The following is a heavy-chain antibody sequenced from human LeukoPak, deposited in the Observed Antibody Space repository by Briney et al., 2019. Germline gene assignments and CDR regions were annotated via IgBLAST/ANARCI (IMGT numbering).Heavy chain of an antibody. CDR2: INAGNGNT. D-gene: IGHD3-10*01. V-gene: IGHV1-3*01. CDR3: ARSVLLWFGELLSPLDY. J-gene: IGHJ4*02. Sequence: GASVKVSCKASGYTFTSYAMHWVRQAPGQRLEWMGWINAGNGNTKYSQKFQGRVTITRDTSASTAYMELSSLRSEDTAVYYCARSVLLWFGELLSPLDYWGQGTLVTVSS. CDR1: GYTFTSYA.